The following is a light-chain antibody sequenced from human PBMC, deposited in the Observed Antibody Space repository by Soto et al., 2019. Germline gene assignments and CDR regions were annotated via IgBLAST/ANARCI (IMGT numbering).Light chain of an antibody. V-gene: IGKV3-20*01. CDR3: QQYGSSPT. Sequence: EIVLTQSPGTLSLSPGERATLSCRASQSVSSTYIAWYQQKPGQAPRLLIYGASSRATGILDRFSGGGSGTDFPLTISRLAPAAFAVYYCQQYGSSPTFVQATRLE. J-gene: IGKJ5*01. CDR1: QSVSSTY. CDR2: GAS.